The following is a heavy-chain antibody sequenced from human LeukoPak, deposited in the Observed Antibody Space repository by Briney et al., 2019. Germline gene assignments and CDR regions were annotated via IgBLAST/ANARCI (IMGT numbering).Heavy chain of an antibody. J-gene: IGHJ1*01. V-gene: IGHV1-8*03. Sequence: ASVKVSCKASGYTFTSYDINWERPATGQGLEWMGWIKPNSGNTGYAQKFQGRVTITRNTSISTAYMELSRLRSDDTDVYYCARASYDSSDYEYFHHWGQGTLVTVSS. CDR3: ARASYDSSDYEYFHH. CDR2: IKPNSGNT. D-gene: IGHD3-22*01. CDR1: GYTFTSYD.